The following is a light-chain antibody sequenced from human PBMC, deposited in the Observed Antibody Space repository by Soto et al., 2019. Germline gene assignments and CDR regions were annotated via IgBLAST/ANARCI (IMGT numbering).Light chain of an antibody. V-gene: IGKV1-9*01. CDR1: QGISSS. CDR2: AAS. CDR3: QQLNTYPLT. J-gene: IGKJ4*01. Sequence: IQLTQSPSSLSASVGDRVTITCRASQGISSSLAWYQQKPGKAPNLLIYAASTLQSGVPSRFSGSGSGTDFTLTISSLQPEDFATYYCQQLNTYPLTFGGGTMVEIK.